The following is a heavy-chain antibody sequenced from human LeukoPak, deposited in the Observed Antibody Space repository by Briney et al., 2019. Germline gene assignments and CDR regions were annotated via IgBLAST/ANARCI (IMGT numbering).Heavy chain of an antibody. J-gene: IGHJ5*02. V-gene: IGHV1-69*04. CDR1: GGTFSSYA. CDR2: IIPIFGIA. Sequence: SVKVSCKASGGTFSSYAISWVRQAPGQGLEWVGRIIPIFGIADYAQKFQGRVTITADKSTSTAYMELSSLRSEDTAVYYCARDGAGYCSSTSCSPSWGQGTLVTVSS. CDR3: ARDGAGYCSSTSCSPS. D-gene: IGHD2-2*01.